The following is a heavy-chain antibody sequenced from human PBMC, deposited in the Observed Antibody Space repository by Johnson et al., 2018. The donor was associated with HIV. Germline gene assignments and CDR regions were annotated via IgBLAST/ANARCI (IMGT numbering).Heavy chain of an antibody. CDR1: GFTFSYYA. CDR2: ISHDGSNK. D-gene: IGHD6-13*01. Sequence: QVQLVESGGGVVQPGTSLRLSCAASGFTFSYYAILWVRQAPGKGLEWVAVISHDGSNKYYADSVKGRFTISRDNSKNTLYLQMNSLRPEDTAVYYCAKVAVATAAGGVALDIWGPGTMVIVSS. J-gene: IGHJ3*02. CDR3: AKVAVATAAGGVALDI. V-gene: IGHV3-30-3*01.